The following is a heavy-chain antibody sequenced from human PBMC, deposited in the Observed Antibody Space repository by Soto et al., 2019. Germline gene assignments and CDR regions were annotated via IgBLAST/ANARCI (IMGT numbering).Heavy chain of an antibody. Sequence: GSLRLSCAASGFTFSSYAMSWVRQAPGKGLEWVSAISGSGGSTYYADSVKGRFTISRDNSKNTLYLQTNSLRAEDTAVYYCAKARAQYYDFWSGYPVDYWGQGTLVTVSS. CDR2: ISGSGGST. D-gene: IGHD3-3*01. V-gene: IGHV3-23*01. CDR1: GFTFSSYA. J-gene: IGHJ4*02. CDR3: AKARAQYYDFWSGYPVDY.